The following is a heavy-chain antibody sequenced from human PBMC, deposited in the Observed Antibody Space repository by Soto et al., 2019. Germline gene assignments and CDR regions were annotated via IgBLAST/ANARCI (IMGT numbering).Heavy chain of an antibody. CDR2: IYASDSDI. CDR1: GYTFNSYS. Sequence: GESLKISCKGSGYTFNSYSIGWVRQMAGKGLEWMGIIYASDSDIRYSPSFQGQVTISVDKSISTAYLQWSSLKASDTAIYYCASAMKYSYGYYWGQGTLVTVSS. V-gene: IGHV5-51*01. CDR3: ASAMKYSYGYY. D-gene: IGHD5-18*01. J-gene: IGHJ4*02.